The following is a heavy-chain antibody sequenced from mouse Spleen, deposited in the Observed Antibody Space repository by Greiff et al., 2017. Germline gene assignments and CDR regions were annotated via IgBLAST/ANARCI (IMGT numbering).Heavy chain of an antibody. CDR1: GFTFSSFG. CDR2: ISSGGSTI. Sequence: EVHLVESGGGLVQPGGSRKLSCAASGFTFSSFGMHWVRQAPEKGLEWVAYISSGGSTIYYADTVKGRFTISRDNPKNTLFLQMTSLRSEATDMCYCESGLTGYYFDYWGQGTTLTVSS. V-gene: IGHV5-17*02. D-gene: IGHD4-1*01. J-gene: IGHJ2*01. CDR3: ESGLTGYYFDY.